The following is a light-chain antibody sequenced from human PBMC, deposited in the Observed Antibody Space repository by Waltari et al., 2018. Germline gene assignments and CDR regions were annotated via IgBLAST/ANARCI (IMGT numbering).Light chain of an antibody. Sequence: DIQLTQSPSTLSASVGDRVTITCRASQSLNNWLAWYQQRPGKAPKSLIFKASNLAFGVPSRFSGSGSGTEFTLTISSLQPDDFATYYCQQYNSGTLTFGGGTRWRSN. CDR2: KAS. J-gene: IGKJ4*01. CDR3: QQYNSGTLT. CDR1: QSLNNW. V-gene: IGKV1-5*03.